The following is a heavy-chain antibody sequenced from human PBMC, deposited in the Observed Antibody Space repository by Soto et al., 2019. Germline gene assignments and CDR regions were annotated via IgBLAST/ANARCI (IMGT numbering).Heavy chain of an antibody. V-gene: IGHV3-15*07. Sequence: PGGSLRLSCAASGFTFSSAWMNWVRQAPGKGLEWVGRVKSKTDGGTTDYAAPVKGKFTISRDDSKNTLYLQLNSLKTEDTAMYYCTTDSPGKFYYYGMDVWGQGTTVTVSS. CDR2: VKSKTDGGTT. J-gene: IGHJ6*02. CDR1: GFTFSSAW. CDR3: TTDSPGKFYYYGMDV.